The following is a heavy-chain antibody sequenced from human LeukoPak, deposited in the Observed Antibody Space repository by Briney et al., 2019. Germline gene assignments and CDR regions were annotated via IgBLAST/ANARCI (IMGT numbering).Heavy chain of an antibody. CDR3: AGEGLDY. CDR2: KNPNSGNS. V-gene: IGHV1-8*01. J-gene: IGHJ4*02. CDR1: GYTFTNYD. Sequence: ASVEVSCKASGYTFTNYDINWVRQATGQGLEWMGYKNPNSGNSAYAQKFQGRVTITTDASITTAYMELSGLRSEDTALYYCAGEGLDYWGQGTLVTISS.